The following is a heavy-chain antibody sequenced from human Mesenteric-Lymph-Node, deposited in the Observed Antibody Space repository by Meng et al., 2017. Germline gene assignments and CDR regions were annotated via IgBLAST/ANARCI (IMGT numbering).Heavy chain of an antibody. CDR2: INTNTGNP. V-gene: IGHV7-4-1*02. J-gene: IGHJ4*02. D-gene: IGHD2-15*01. CDR1: GYTFTSYD. Sequence: ASVKVSCKASGYTFTSYDINWVRQAPGQGLEWMGWINTNTGNPTYAQGFTGRFVFSLDTSVNTAHLQISSLKAEDTAVYYCARDKGGYCSGGSCPDNFDYWGQGTLVTVSS. CDR3: ARDKGGYCSGGSCPDNFDY.